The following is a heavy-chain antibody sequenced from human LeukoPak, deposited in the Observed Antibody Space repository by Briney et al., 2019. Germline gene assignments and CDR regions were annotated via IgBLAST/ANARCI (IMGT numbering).Heavy chain of an antibody. J-gene: IGHJ3*02. Sequence: ASVKVSCKASGYTFTSYGISWVRQAPGQGLEWMGWISAYNGNTNYAQKLQGRVTMTTDTSTSTAYMELRRLRSDDTAVYYCARDLGELPAYDAFDIWGQGTMVTVSS. D-gene: IGHD1-26*01. V-gene: IGHV1-18*01. CDR2: ISAYNGNT. CDR1: GYTFTSYG. CDR3: ARDLGELPAYDAFDI.